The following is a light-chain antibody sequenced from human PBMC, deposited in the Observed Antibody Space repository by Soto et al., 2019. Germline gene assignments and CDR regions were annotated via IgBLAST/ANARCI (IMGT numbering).Light chain of an antibody. CDR2: GVS. CDR1: QSVGSN. CDR3: QQYSSSRT. V-gene: IGKV3D-15*01. Sequence: EIVMTQSPATLSVSPGERATLSCRASQSVGSNLAWYQQKPGQAPRLLIYGVSTRATGIPARFSGSGSGTDFTLTISRLEPEDFAVYYCQQYSSSRTFGQGTKVDI. J-gene: IGKJ1*01.